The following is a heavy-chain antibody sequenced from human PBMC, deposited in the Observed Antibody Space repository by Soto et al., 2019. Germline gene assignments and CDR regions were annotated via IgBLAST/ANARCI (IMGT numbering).Heavy chain of an antibody. CDR3: ARDRTFNFYYGMDV. CDR1: GFTFSIYW. Sequence: EVQLVESGGGLVQPGGSLRLSCAASGFTFSIYWMQWVRQAPGKGLVWVSRIDSDGSRTSHADSVKGRFTISRDNAKNTLYLQMNDLRAEDTAVYYCARDRTFNFYYGMDVWGQGTTVSVSS. J-gene: IGHJ6*02. V-gene: IGHV3-74*01. CDR2: IDSDGSRT.